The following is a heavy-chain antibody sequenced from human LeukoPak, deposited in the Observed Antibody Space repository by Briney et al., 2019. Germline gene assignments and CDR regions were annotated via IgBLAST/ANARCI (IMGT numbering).Heavy chain of an antibody. V-gene: IGHV3-53*05. CDR1: GFTVSSNY. CDR3: AREISRTGAFDI. CDR2: IYSGGST. Sequence: GGSLRLSYAASGFTVSSNYMSWVRQAPGKGLEWVSVIYSGGSTYYADSVKGRFTISRDNSKNTLYLQMNSLRAEDTAVYYCAREISRTGAFDIWGQGTMVTVSS. J-gene: IGHJ3*02. D-gene: IGHD3-3*02.